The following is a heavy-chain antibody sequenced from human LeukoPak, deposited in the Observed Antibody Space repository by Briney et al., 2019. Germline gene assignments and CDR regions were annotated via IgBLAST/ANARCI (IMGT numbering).Heavy chain of an antibody. CDR2: IVVGSGNT. Sequence: SVKVSCKASGFTFTSSAMQWVRQARGQRLEWIGWIVVGSGNTNYAQKFQERVTITRDMSTSTAYMELSSLRSEDTAVYHGAAGRYYGDYVFDYWGQGTLVTVSS. CDR1: GFTFTSSA. V-gene: IGHV1-58*02. J-gene: IGHJ4*02. D-gene: IGHD4-17*01. CDR3: AAGRYYGDYVFDY.